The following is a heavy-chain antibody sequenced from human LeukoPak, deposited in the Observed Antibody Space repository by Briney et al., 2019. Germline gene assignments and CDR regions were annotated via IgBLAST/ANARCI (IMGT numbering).Heavy chain of an antibody. CDR2: INPNSGGT. Sequence: GASVKVSCKASGYTFTSYDINWVRQATGQGLEWMGWINPNSGGTNYAQKFQGRVTMTRDTSISTAYMELSRLRSDDTAVYYCARAGKRVLLWFGELSKRTNWFDPWGQGTLVTVSS. D-gene: IGHD3-10*01. V-gene: IGHV1-2*02. CDR1: GYTFTSYD. CDR3: ARAGKRVLLWFGELSKRTNWFDP. J-gene: IGHJ5*02.